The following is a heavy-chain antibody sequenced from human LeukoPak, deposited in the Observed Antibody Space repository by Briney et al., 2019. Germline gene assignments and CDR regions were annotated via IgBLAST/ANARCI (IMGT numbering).Heavy chain of an antibody. J-gene: IGHJ5*02. D-gene: IGHD3-10*01. V-gene: IGHV1-69*13. CDR1: GGTFSSYA. CDR3: ARGVTGWHNGDWFDP. CDR2: IIPIFGTA. Sequence: SVKVSCKASGGTFSSYAISWVRQAPGQGLEWMGVIIPIFGTANYAQKFQGRVTITADESTSTAYMELSSLRSEDTAVYYCARGVTGWHNGDWFDPWGQGTLVTVSS.